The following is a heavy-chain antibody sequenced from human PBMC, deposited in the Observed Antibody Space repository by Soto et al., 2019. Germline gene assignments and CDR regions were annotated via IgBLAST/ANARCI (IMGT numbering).Heavy chain of an antibody. CDR1: GRTFSSYA. CDR2: IIPMFGTA. J-gene: IGHJ4*02. CDR3: ARGGAARPSFDYFDY. V-gene: IGHV1-69*06. Sequence: ASVKVSCKASGRTFSSYAISWVRQAPRQGLEWMGGIIPMFGTANYAQKFQGRVTITADKSTSTVYMELSSRRSEDTAVYCCARGGAARPSFDYFDYWGQGTLVTVSS. D-gene: IGHD6-6*01.